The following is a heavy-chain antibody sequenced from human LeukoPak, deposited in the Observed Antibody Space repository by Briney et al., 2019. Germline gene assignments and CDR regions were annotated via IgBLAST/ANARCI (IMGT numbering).Heavy chain of an antibody. Sequence: GGSLRLSCAASGFTFIVYDMHWVRHGIGKGLEWVSAIGIRGDTHYSGSVKGRFTISRENAESSLYLQMNSLRAEDTAVYYCARGGIQVSGIDEFDYWGQGTLVTVSS. CDR3: ARGGIQVSGIDEFDY. CDR1: GFTFIVYD. CDR2: IGIRGDT. J-gene: IGHJ4*02. V-gene: IGHV3-13*01. D-gene: IGHD6-19*01.